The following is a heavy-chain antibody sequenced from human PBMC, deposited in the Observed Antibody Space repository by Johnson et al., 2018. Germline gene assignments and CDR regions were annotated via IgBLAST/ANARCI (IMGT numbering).Heavy chain of an antibody. D-gene: IGHD3-16*01. CDR2: IHDSGRT. CDR3: ARHVLCAFDPVAM. J-gene: IGHJ3*02. V-gene: IGHV4-59*01. CDR1: GGAINSNY. Sequence: QVQLQESGPGLVKPSETLTLTCNVSGGAINSNYWSWIRQTPGKGLEWIGYIHDSGRTKYNPSLRSRVPISVDTSKRLFSLGLSSVTAADQAMYYCARHVLCAFDPVAMWGQGTRVTVSS.